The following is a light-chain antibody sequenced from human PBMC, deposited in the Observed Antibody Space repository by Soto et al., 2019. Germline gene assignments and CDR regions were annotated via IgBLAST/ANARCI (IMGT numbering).Light chain of an antibody. J-gene: IGKJ1*01. CDR3: QQYNSYSLT. CDR1: QSISSW. V-gene: IGKV1-5*01. CDR2: DAS. Sequence: QLTPSSYTPSVSVGGGVITNSRASQSISSWLAWYQQKPGKAPKLLIYDASSLESGVPSRFSGSGSGTEFTLTISSLQPDDFATYYCQQYNSYSLTFGQGTKVDIK.